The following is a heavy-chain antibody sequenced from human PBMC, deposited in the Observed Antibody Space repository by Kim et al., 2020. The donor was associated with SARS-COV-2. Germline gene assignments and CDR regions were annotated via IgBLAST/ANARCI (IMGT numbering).Heavy chain of an antibody. D-gene: IGHD2-21*02. Sequence: FGGRVTITADESKSTAYMELSSLRSDDTAVYYCARDQYCGGDCYSAWFDPWGQGTLVTVSS. V-gene: IGHV1-69*01. CDR3: ARDQYCGGDCYSAWFDP. J-gene: IGHJ5*02.